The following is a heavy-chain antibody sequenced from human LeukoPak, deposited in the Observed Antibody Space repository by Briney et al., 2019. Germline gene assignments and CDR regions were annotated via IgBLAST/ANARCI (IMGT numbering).Heavy chain of an antibody. D-gene: IGHD3-10*01. CDR3: ASHYAFYSGSYSRIYYFDY. J-gene: IGHJ4*02. CDR2: VFYRGSS. V-gene: IGHV4-39*07. Sequence: SETLSLTCSVSGGSVSSAMHYWGWIRQPPGKGLEWIGSVFYRGSSYYNPSLKSRVSVSLDTSKNLFSLKLSSVTAADTAVYYCASHYAFYSGSYSRIYYFDYWGQGTLVTVSS. CDR1: GGSVSSAMHY.